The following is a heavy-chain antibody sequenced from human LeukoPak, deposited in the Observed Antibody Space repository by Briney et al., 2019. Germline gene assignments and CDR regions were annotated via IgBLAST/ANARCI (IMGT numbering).Heavy chain of an antibody. V-gene: IGHV3-53*05. Sequence: PGGSLRLSCAASGFTVSSNYMSWVRQAPGKGLEWDSVIYSGGSTYYADSVKGRFTISRDNSKNTLYLQMNSLRAEDTAMYFCAKDWAPLSRSGTDFDYWGQGTLVTVSS. CDR2: IYSGGST. J-gene: IGHJ4*02. CDR3: AKDWAPLSRSGTDFDY. D-gene: IGHD2-8*02. CDR1: GFTVSSNY.